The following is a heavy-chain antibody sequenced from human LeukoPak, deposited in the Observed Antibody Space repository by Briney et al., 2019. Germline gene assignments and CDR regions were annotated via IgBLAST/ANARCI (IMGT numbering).Heavy chain of an antibody. J-gene: IGHJ5*02. V-gene: IGHV4-39*07. CDR3: ARDLVAAAGHEFGP. CDR1: AGFVSNSNYY. D-gene: IGHD6-13*01. Sequence: PSETLSLTCTVSAGFVSNSNYYWGWIRQPPGKGLEWIGSIYYSGSTYYNPSLKSRVSISADTSKNQFSLKLRSVTAADTAVYYCARDLVAAAGHEFGPWGQGTLVTVSS. CDR2: IYYSGST.